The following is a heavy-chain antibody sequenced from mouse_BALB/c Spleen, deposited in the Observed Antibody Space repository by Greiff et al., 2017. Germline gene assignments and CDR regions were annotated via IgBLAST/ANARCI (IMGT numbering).Heavy chain of an antibody. Sequence: VQLQQSGAELARPGASVKMSCKASGYTFTRYTMHWVKQRPGQGLEWIGYINPSSGYTNYNQKFKDKATLTADKSSSTAYMQLSSLTSEDSAVYYCARGGYDYDGYAMDYWGQGTSVTVSS. V-gene: IGHV1-4*01. D-gene: IGHD2-4*01. J-gene: IGHJ4*01. CDR2: INPSSGYT. CDR1: GYTFTRYT. CDR3: ARGGYDYDGYAMDY.